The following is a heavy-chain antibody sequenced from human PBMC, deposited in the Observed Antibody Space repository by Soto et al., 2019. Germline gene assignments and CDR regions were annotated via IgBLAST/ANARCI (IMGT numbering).Heavy chain of an antibody. D-gene: IGHD3-10*01. Sequence: QVQLVQSGTEVKKPGASVKVSCKASGYIFTTYSIAWVRQAPGQGLEWMGWISPNNGNTNYAQKFQGRVTMTTDTSTSTSYMERRSMTSDDTAVYDCAREALGVQSSWFDPWGQGTLVTVSS. J-gene: IGHJ5*02. V-gene: IGHV1-18*01. CDR1: GYIFTTYS. CDR2: ISPNNGNT. CDR3: AREALGVQSSWFDP.